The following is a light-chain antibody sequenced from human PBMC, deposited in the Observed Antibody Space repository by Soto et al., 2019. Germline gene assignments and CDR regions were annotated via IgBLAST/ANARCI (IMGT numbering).Light chain of an antibody. CDR2: RAS. Sequence: EIVLTQSPDTLSLSPGERATLSCRASQSVSSSFLAWYHQKPGQAPRLLIYRASSRATGMPDRFTGSGSGTDFTLTISRLEPEDFAVYYCQQYESSPLTFGRGTKVEIK. CDR1: QSVSSSF. V-gene: IGKV3-20*01. J-gene: IGKJ4*01. CDR3: QQYESSPLT.